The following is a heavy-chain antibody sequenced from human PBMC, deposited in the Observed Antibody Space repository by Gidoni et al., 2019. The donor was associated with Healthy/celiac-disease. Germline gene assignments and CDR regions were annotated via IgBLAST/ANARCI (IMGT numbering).Heavy chain of an antibody. V-gene: IGHV4-4*02. Sequence: QVQLQESGPGLVKPSGTLSLTCAVSGGSISSSNWWSWVRQPPGKGLEWIGEIYHSGSTNYNPSLKSRVTISVDKSKNQFSLKLSSVTAADTAVYYCARVLGLAVAGHLGRDYFDYWGQGTLVTVSS. CDR2: IYHSGST. D-gene: IGHD6-19*01. CDR3: ARVLGLAVAGHLGRDYFDY. J-gene: IGHJ4*02. CDR1: GGSISSSNW.